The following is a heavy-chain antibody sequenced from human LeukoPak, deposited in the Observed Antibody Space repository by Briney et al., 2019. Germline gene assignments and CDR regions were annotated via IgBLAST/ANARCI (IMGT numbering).Heavy chain of an antibody. D-gene: IGHD3-3*01. CDR1: GYTFTSYY. Sequence: ASVKVSCKASGYTFTSYYMHWVRQAPGQGLEWMGWMNPNSGNTGYAQKFQGRVTITRNTSISTAYMELSSLRSEDTAVYYCARGREYYDFWSGYYTTPHFDYWGQGTLVTVSS. CDR2: MNPNSGNT. CDR3: ARGREYYDFWSGYYTTPHFDY. V-gene: IGHV1-8*03. J-gene: IGHJ4*02.